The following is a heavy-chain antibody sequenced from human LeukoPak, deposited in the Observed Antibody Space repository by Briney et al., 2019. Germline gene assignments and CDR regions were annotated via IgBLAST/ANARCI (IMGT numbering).Heavy chain of an antibody. V-gene: IGHV3-43*02. CDR3: ATTGNFYDMDV. CDR1: GFTFDDYA. J-gene: IGHJ6*03. CDR2: ISGDGGST. D-gene: IGHD1-1*01. Sequence: PGGSLRLSCAASGFTFDDYAMHWVRQAPGKGLEWVSLISGDGGSTYYADSVKGRFTISRDNAKSSLNLQMSSLRAEDTAVYFCATTGNFYDMDVWGKGTTVTVSS.